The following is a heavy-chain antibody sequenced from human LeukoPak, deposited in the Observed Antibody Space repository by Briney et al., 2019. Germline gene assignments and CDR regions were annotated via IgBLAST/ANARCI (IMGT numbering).Heavy chain of an antibody. CDR1: GFTFGDYA. J-gene: IGHJ4*02. CDR2: IRSKAFGGTT. D-gene: IGHD3-22*01. V-gene: IGHV3-49*03. Sequence: GRSLRLSCTASGFTFGDYAMSWFRQAPGKGREWVAFIRSKAFGGTTEYAASVNGRFTISRDDSKSIAYLQMNSLKTEDTAVYYCTRVGDSSGYYYYFDYWGQGTLVTVSS. CDR3: TRVGDSSGYYYYFDY.